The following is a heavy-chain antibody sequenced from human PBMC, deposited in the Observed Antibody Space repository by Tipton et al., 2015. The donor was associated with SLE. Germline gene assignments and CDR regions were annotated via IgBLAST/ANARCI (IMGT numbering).Heavy chain of an antibody. Sequence: GSLRLSCAASGFTFGSYAMSWVRQAPGKGLEWVSSISGSGGSTNHADSVKGRFTISRDSSKHTLYLQMNSLRAADTAVYYCARKTMVRGEPGWFDPWGQGTLVIVSS. CDR1: GFTFGSYA. CDR3: ARKTMVRGEPGWFDP. V-gene: IGHV3-23*01. J-gene: IGHJ5*02. CDR2: ISGSGGST. D-gene: IGHD3-10*01.